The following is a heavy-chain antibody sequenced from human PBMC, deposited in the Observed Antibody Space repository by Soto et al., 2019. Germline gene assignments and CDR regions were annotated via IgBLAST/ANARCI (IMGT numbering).Heavy chain of an antibody. CDR3: ARESGGWELRYFDY. D-gene: IGHD1-26*01. V-gene: IGHV1-2*04. CDR2: INPNSGGT. Sequence: GASVKVSCKASGYTFTGYYMHWVRQAPGQGLEWMGWINPNSGGTNYAQKFQGWVTMTRDTSISTAYMELSRLRSDDTAVYYCARESGGWELRYFDYWGQGTLVTVPQ. J-gene: IGHJ4*02. CDR1: GYTFTGYY.